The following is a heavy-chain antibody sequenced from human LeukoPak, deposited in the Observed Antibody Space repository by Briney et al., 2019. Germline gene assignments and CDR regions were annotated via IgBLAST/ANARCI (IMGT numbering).Heavy chain of an antibody. CDR1: GGTFSSYA. Sequence: SVKVSCKASGGTFSSYAISWVRQAPGQGLEWMGGIIPIFGTANYAQKFQGRVTITADESTSTAYMELSSLRSEDTAVYYCARVARYYDILTGYYSSGYFDYWGQGTLVTVSS. D-gene: IGHD3-9*01. V-gene: IGHV1-69*13. J-gene: IGHJ4*02. CDR2: IIPIFGTA. CDR3: ARVARYYDILTGYYSSGYFDY.